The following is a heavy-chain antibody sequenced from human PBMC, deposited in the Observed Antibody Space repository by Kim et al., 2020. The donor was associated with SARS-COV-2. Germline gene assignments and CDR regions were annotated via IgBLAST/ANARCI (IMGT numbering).Heavy chain of an antibody. CDR1: GFTFSSYS. J-gene: IGHJ4*02. Sequence: GGSLRLSCAASGFTFSSYSMNWVRQAPGKGLEWVSSISSSSSYIYYADSVKGRFTISRDNAKNSLYLQMNSLRAEDTAVYYCARELLGGLEFDNRGQGTLVTVSS. D-gene: IGHD3-16*01. CDR3: ARELLGGLEFDN. CDR2: ISSSSSYI. V-gene: IGHV3-21*01.